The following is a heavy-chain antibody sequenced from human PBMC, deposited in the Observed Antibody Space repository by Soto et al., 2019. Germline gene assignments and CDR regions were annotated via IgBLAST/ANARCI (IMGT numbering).Heavy chain of an antibody. V-gene: IGHV3-73*01. D-gene: IGHD4-17*01. J-gene: IGHJ4*02. CDR1: GFTFSASA. CDR2: IRSKANSYAT. Sequence: EVQLVESGGGLVQPGGSLELSCAASGFTFSASAMHWVRQASGKGLEWVGRIRSKANSYATTYAASVKGRFTISRDDSKNTAYLQMNSLKTEDTAVYYCISMTTVTSFSDYWGQGTLVTVSS. CDR3: ISMTTVTSFSDY.